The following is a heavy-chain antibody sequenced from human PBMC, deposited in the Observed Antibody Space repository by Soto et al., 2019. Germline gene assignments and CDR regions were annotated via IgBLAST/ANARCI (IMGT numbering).Heavy chain of an antibody. CDR1: GFTFSNAW. J-gene: IGHJ4*02. V-gene: IGHV3-15*01. CDR2: VKSKPDGGTI. D-gene: IGHD5-12*01. CDR3: IVTYSGSSMRFDY. Sequence: EVQLVESGGGLVKPGGSLRLSCAASGFTFSNAWMTWVRQAPGKGLEWVGRVKSKPDGGTIDYAAPVKDRFTISSDESKNTLYLQMNSLTTEDTAVYYCIVTYSGSSMRFDYWGQGTLVTVSS.